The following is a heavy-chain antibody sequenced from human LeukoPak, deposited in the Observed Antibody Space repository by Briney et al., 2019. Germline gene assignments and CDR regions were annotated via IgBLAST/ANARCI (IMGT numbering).Heavy chain of an antibody. CDR2: ISGSGGST. V-gene: IGHV3-23*01. CDR1: GFTFGSYA. J-gene: IGHJ4*02. Sequence: GGSLRLSCAASGFTFGSYAMTWVRQAPGKGLEWVSGISGSGGSTYYADSVKGRFTISRDNSKNTLYLQMSSLRAEDTAIYYCAKGSGDTSILGHWGQGNLVTVSS. CDR3: AKGSGDTSILGH. D-gene: IGHD4-23*01.